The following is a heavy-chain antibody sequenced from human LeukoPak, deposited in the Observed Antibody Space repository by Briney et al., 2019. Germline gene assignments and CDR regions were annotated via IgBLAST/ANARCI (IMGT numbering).Heavy chain of an antibody. D-gene: IGHD3-3*01. CDR3: AKVGLEWLLGYYFDY. CDR2: ISYDGSNK. CDR1: GFTFSSYG. J-gene: IGHJ4*02. V-gene: IGHV3-30*18. Sequence: PGGSLRLSCAASGFTFSSYGMHWVRQAPGKGLEWVAVISYDGSNKYYADSVKGRFTISRDNSKNTLYLQMNSLRAEDTAVYYCAKVGLEWLLGYYFDYWGQGTLVTVSS.